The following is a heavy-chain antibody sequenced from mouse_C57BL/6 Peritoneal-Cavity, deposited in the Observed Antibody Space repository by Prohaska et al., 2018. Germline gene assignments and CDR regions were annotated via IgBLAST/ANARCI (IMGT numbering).Heavy chain of an antibody. CDR3: ARFTTVVAPPDY. CDR1: GYTFTSYW. CDR2: ISPGSGST. D-gene: IGHD1-1*01. J-gene: IGHJ2*01. Sequence: QVQLQQPGAELVKPGAPVKMSCKASGYTFTSYWITWVKQRPGQGLDWIGDISPGSGSTNYNEKFKSKATLTVDTSSSTAYMQLSSLTSEDSAVYYCARFTTVVAPPDYWGQGTTLTVSS. V-gene: IGHV1-55*01.